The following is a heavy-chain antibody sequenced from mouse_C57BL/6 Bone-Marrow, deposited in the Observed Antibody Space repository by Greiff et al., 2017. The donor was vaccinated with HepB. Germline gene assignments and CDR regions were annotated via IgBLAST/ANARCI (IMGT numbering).Heavy chain of an antibody. CDR3: ATNYYGSTDAMDY. V-gene: IGHV1-12*01. D-gene: IGHD1-1*01. Sequence: LQESGAELVRPGASVKMSCKASGYTFTSYNMHWVKQTPRQGLEWIGAIYPGNGDTSYNQKFKGKATLTVDKSSSTAYMQLSSLTSEDSAVYFCATNYYGSTDAMDYWGQGTSVTVSS. CDR1: GYTFTSYN. CDR2: IYPGNGDT. J-gene: IGHJ4*01.